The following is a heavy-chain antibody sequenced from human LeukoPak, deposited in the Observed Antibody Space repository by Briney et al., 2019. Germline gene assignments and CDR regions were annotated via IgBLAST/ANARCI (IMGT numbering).Heavy chain of an antibody. D-gene: IGHD6-6*01. V-gene: IGHV3-48*01. Sequence: PGGSLRVSCVASGFDFSSYGMDWVRQAPGKGLEWVSYISSNSRTVNYADSVKGRFTISRDNAKNSLYLQMNSLRAEDTAVYYCARGGAARPDYWGQGTLVTVSS. CDR2: ISSNSRTV. CDR3: ARGGAARPDY. CDR1: GFDFSSYG. J-gene: IGHJ4*02.